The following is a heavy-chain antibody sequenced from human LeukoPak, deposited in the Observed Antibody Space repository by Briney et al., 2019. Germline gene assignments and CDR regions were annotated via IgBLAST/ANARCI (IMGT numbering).Heavy chain of an antibody. CDR3: AREGYCSSISHCRVFDY. Sequence: SETLSLTCTVSGGSISSGGYYWSWIRQHPGKGLEWIGYIYYSGSTYYNPSLKSRVTISVDTSKNQFSLKLSSVTAADTAVYYCAREGYCSSISHCRVFDYWGQGTLVTVSS. CDR2: IYYSGST. CDR1: GGSISSGGYY. J-gene: IGHJ4*02. D-gene: IGHD2-2*01. V-gene: IGHV4-31*03.